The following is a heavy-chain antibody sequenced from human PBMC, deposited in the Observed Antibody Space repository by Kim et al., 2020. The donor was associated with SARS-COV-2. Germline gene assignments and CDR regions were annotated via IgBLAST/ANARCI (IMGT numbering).Heavy chain of an antibody. CDR2: IYYSGST. D-gene: IGHD3-22*01. CDR3: ARQKTDYYDSSGYIDY. J-gene: IGHJ4*02. CDR1: GGSISSGGYY. V-gene: IGHV4-31*03. Sequence: SETLSLTCTVSGGSISSGGYYWSWIRQHPGKGLEWIGYIYYSGSTYYNPSLKSRVTISVDTSKNQFSLKLSSVTAADTAVYYCARQKTDYYDSSGYIDYWGQGTLVTVSS.